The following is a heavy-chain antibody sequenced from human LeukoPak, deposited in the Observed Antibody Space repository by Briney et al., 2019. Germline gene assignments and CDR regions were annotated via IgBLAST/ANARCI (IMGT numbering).Heavy chain of an antibody. CDR3: ARDQGSRRRFDP. V-gene: IGHV4-61*02. D-gene: IGHD6-13*01. CDR1: GGSISSGSYY. J-gene: IGHJ5*02. CDR2: IYTSGST. Sequence: PSETLSLTCTVSGGSISSGSYYWSWIRQPAGKGLEWIGRIYTSGSTNYNPSLKSRVTISVDTSKNQFSLKLSSVTAADTAVYYCARDQGSRRRFDPWGQGTLVTVSS.